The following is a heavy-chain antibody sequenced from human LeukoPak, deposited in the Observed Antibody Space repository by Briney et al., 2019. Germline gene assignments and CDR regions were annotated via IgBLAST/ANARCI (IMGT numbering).Heavy chain of an antibody. V-gene: IGHV3-15*07. J-gene: IGHJ4*02. D-gene: IGHD3-22*01. CDR1: GLTFRNAW. CDR3: TTARPSSGYLN. Sequence: GGSLRLSCAASGLTFRNAWMNWVRQAPGKGLEWVGRIKSKTDGGTTDYAAPVKGRFTISRDDSKNTLYLQMNSLKTEDTAVYYCTTARPSSGYLNWGQGNLVTVSS. CDR2: IKSKTDGGTT.